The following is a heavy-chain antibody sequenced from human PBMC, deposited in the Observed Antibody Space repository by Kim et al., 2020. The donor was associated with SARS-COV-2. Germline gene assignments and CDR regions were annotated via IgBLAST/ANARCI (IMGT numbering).Heavy chain of an antibody. V-gene: IGHV4-39*07. Sequence: SETLSLTCTVSGGSISSSSYYWGWIRQPPGKGLEWIGSIYYSGSTYYNPSLKSRFTISVDTSKNQFSLKLSSVTAADTAVYYCANDYSNPYYYYYGMDVWGQGTTVTVSS. J-gene: IGHJ6*02. CDR1: GGSISSSSYY. CDR3: ANDYSNPYYYYYGMDV. CDR2: IYYSGST. D-gene: IGHD4-4*01.